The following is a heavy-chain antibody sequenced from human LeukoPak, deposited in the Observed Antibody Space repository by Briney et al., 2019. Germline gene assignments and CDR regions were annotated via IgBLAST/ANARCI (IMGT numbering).Heavy chain of an antibody. Sequence: ASVKVSCKASGYTFTGYYMHWVRQAPGQGLVWMGWINPNSGGTNYAQKFQGRVTMTRDTSISTAYMELSRLRSDDTAVYYCARETVYCTNGVCSENWFDPWGQGTLVTVSS. CDR1: GYTFTGYY. CDR2: INPNSGGT. CDR3: ARETVYCTNGVCSENWFDP. D-gene: IGHD2-8*01. J-gene: IGHJ5*02. V-gene: IGHV1-2*02.